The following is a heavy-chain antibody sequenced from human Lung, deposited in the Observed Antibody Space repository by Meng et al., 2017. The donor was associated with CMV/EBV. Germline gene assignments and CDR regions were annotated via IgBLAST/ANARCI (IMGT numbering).Heavy chain of an antibody. CDR2: IKEDGSEK. CDR1: GFTISTHW. Sequence: EGQLGGAGGGLVQPGGSLRLYCEGSGFTISTHWMHWAGQVPGKGLEWVANIKEDGSEKYYVDSVKGRFTISRDNAKNSLYLQMNSPRVEDTAVYYCRDGHYSGRWGQGTLVTVSS. CDR3: RDGHYSGR. J-gene: IGHJ4*02. D-gene: IGHD2-8*01. V-gene: IGHV3-7*02.